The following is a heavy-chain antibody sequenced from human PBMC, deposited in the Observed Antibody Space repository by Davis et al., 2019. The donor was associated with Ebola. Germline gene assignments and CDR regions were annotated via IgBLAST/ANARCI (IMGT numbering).Heavy chain of an antibody. CDR3: IKVSITVGARYFDS. CDR1: GFTFSDHY. D-gene: IGHD4-23*01. Sequence: GESLKISCTASGFTFSDHYMDWVRQAPGRGLEWVGRIRRKVNKYKTEYAASVKGRFIISRDDSTNSLYLQMNSLRTEDTALYYCIKVSITVGARYFDSWGQGTLVTVSS. CDR2: IRRKVNKYKT. V-gene: IGHV3-72*01. J-gene: IGHJ4*02.